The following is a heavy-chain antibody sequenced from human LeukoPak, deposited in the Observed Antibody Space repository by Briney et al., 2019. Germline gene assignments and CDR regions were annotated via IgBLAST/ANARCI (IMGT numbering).Heavy chain of an antibody. CDR1: GYTFTSYY. J-gene: IGHJ6*02. CDR2: INPSGGST. CDR3: ARVGAYGDSYYYYGMDV. Sequence: ASVKVSCKASGYTFTSYYMHRVRQAPGQGLEWMGIINPSGGSTSYAQKFQGRVTMTRDTSTSTVYMELSSLRSEDTAVYYCARVGAYGDSYYYYGMDVWGQGTTVTVSS. V-gene: IGHV1-46*01. D-gene: IGHD4-17*01.